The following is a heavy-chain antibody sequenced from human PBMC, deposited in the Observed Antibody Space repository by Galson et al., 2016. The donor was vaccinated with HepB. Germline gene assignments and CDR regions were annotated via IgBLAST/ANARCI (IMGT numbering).Heavy chain of an antibody. CDR1: GGSISGYY. J-gene: IGHJ6*03. D-gene: IGHD1-7*01. Sequence: SETLSLTCTVSGGSISGYYWSWVRQPPGKGLEWIGYIYYTGSTTYNLSLKSRVLISVDTSKNQCSLRLSSVTAAKTAAYYCARNYATGLSSYHYMDVWGKGTTVTVSS. V-gene: IGHV4-59*01. CDR3: ARNYATGLSSYHYMDV. CDR2: IYYTGST.